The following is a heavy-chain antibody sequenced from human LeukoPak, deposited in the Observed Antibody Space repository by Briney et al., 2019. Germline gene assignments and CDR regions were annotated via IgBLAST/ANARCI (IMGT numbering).Heavy chain of an antibody. J-gene: IGHJ6*04. Sequence: GGSLRLSCAASGFTVSSNYMSWVRQAPGKGLEWVSVIYSGGSTYYADSVKGRFTISRDNSKNTLYLQMNSLRAEDTAVYYCARDLHRRFGTDVWGKGTTVTVSS. CDR1: GFTVSSNY. D-gene: IGHD3-16*02. CDR3: ARDLHRRFGTDV. V-gene: IGHV3-53*01. CDR2: IYSGGST.